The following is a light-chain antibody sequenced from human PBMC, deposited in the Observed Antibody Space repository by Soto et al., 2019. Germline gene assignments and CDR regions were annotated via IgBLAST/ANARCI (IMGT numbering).Light chain of an antibody. J-gene: IGKJ2*01. V-gene: IGKV3-15*01. Sequence: EIVMTQSPATLSLSPGERAALSCRASQSINSELAWYQQKPGQPPRLLIYGASTRATGVPARFTGSESGSEFTLTISVLQSEDFAVYYCQHGHNWPLTFGQGTRLEI. CDR1: QSINSE. CDR3: QHGHNWPLT. CDR2: GAS.